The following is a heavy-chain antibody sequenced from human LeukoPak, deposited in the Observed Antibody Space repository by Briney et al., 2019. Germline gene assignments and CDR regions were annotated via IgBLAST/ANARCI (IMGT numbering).Heavy chain of an antibody. CDR2: IYYSRST. J-gene: IGHJ5*02. V-gene: IGHV4-39*01. CDR3: ARHGYRSGSLAWFDP. CDR1: GGSISSSSYY. Sequence: SETLSLTCTVSGGSISSSSYYWGWIRQPPGKGLEWIGSIYYSRSTYYNPSLKSRVTISVDTSKNQFSRKLSSVTAEDTAVYYCARHGYRSGSLAWFDPWGQGTQVTVSS. D-gene: IGHD6-19*01.